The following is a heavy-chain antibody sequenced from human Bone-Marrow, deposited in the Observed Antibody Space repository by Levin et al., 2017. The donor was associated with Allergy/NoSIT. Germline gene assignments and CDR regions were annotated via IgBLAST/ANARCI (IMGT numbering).Heavy chain of an antibody. V-gene: IGHV3-23*01. CDR1: GFTFTNYA. J-gene: IGHJ4*02. CDR3: AKDLSRDGYNFGVLCFDS. Sequence: PWGSLRLSCVVSGFTFTNYAMSWVRQAPGKGLEWVSAVDGSGAYTYYADSVAGRFTISRDNSKNTLYLQLNSLRAEDTAVYYCAKDLSRDGYNFGVLCFDSWGQGTLVTVSS. CDR2: VDGSGAYT. D-gene: IGHD5-24*01.